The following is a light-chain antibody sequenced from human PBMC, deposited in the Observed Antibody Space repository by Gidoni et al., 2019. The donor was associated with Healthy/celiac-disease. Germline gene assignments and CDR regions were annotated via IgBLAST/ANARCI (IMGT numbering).Light chain of an antibody. V-gene: IGKV4-1*01. CDR3: QQFYSTLRT. CDR2: WAS. CDR1: RSVLYSSNNKNY. J-gene: IGKJ1*01. Sequence: DIVMTQSPDSLAVSLGERATINCKFSRSVLYSSNNKNYLAWYQQKPGQPPKLLIYWASTRESGVPDRFSGGGSGTDFTLTISSLQAEDVAVYYCQQFYSTLRTFGQGTKVEIK.